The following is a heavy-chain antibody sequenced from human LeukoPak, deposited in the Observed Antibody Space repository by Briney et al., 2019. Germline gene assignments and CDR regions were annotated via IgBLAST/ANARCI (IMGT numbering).Heavy chain of an antibody. CDR3: ATAVVPAAIHVDY. V-gene: IGHV3-74*01. CDR2: IDNDGIST. Sequence: GSLKLSCAASGFTFSSSWMHWVRQVPGKGLVWVSRIDNDGISTTYADSVKGRFTISRDNSKNTLYLQMNSLRAEDTAVYYCATAVVPAAIHVDYWGQGTLVTVSS. J-gene: IGHJ4*02. CDR1: GFTFSSSW. D-gene: IGHD2-2*01.